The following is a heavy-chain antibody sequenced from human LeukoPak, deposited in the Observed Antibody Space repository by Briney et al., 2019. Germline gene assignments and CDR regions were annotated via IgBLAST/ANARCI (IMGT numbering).Heavy chain of an antibody. V-gene: IGHV4-34*01. J-gene: IGHJ5*02. Sequence: SETLSLTCTVSGGSISSYYWSWIRQPPGKGLEWIGEINHSGSTNYNPSLKSRVTISVDTSKNQFSLKLSSVTAADTAVYYCARNHVLLWFRENRNWFDPWGQGTLVTVSS. CDR2: INHSGST. CDR1: GGSISSYY. D-gene: IGHD3-10*01. CDR3: ARNHVLLWFRENRNWFDP.